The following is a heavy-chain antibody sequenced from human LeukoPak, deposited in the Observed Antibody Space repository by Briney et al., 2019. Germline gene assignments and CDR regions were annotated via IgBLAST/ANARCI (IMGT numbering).Heavy chain of an antibody. J-gene: IGHJ4*02. CDR2: MNPNSGNT. V-gene: IGHV1-8*01. Sequence: ASVKVSCKASGYTFTSYDINWVRQATGQGLEWMGWMNPNSGNTGCAQKFQGRVTMTRNTSISTAYMELSSLRSEDTAVYYCARESVGGYFDRLSGDLDNWGQGTLVTVSS. CDR3: ARESVGGYFDRLSGDLDN. CDR1: GYTFTSYD. D-gene: IGHD3-9*01.